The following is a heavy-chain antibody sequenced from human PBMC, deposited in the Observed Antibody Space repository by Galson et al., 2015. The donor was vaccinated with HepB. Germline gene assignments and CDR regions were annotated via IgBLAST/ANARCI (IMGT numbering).Heavy chain of an antibody. CDR3: AKDSRYISGWYAGRGGFDY. CDR2: ISTDSSTI. D-gene: IGHD6-19*01. CDR1: GFTFSSYT. Sequence: SLRLSCAASGFTFSSYTMNWVRQAPGKGLEWLSYISTDSSTIYYADSVKGRFTISRDNAKNSLYLQMHSLRDEDTAVYYCAKDSRYISGWYAGRGGFDYWGQGTLVTVSS. V-gene: IGHV3-48*02. J-gene: IGHJ4*02.